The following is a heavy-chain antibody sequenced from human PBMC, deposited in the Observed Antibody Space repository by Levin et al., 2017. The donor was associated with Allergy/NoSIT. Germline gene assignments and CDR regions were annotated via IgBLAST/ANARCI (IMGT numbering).Heavy chain of an antibody. CDR1: GFSLSTSGVG. CDR3: AHSNPHDSSGWVGTGANWFDP. Sequence: SGPTLVKPTQTLTLTCTFSGFSLSTSGVGVGWIRQPPGKALEWLALIYWDDDKRYSPSLKSRLTITKDTSKNQVVLTMTNMDPVDTATYYCAHSNPHDSSGWVGTGANWFDPWGQGTLVTVSS. J-gene: IGHJ5*02. V-gene: IGHV2-5*02. CDR2: IYWDDDK. D-gene: IGHD6-19*01.